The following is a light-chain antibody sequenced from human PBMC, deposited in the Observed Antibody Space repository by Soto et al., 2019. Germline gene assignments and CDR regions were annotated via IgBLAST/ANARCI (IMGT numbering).Light chain of an antibody. CDR3: QQFSSYPLT. V-gene: IGKV3-20*01. CDR2: DAS. J-gene: IGKJ4*01. Sequence: EFVLTQSPGTLSLSPGERATLSCRASQTVTNNYLAWYQQKPGQAPRLLIYDASSRATGIPDRFSGGGSGTDFTLTISRLEPEDIAVYYCQQFSSYPLTFGGGTKV. CDR1: QTVTNNY.